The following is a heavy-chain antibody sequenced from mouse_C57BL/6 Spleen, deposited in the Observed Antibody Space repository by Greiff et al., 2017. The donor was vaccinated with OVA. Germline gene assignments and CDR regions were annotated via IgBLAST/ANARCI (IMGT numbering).Heavy chain of an antibody. CDR3: DRKGLWGYFDY. V-gene: IGHV2-9-1*01. CDR1: GYSLTSYA. Sequence: VKLMESGPGLVAPSQSLSITCTVSGYSLTSYAISWVRQPPGKGLEWLGVIWPGGGTTYYSARKSRLSISKYNSKSQVYLKMNSLQTDDTARYYCDRKGLWGYFDYWGQGTTLTVSS. CDR2: IWPGGGT. D-gene: IGHD1-1*02. J-gene: IGHJ2*01.